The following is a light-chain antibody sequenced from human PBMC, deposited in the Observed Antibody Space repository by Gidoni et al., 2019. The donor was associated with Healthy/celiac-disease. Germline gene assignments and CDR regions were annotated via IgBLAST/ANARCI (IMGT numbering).Light chain of an antibody. V-gene: IGKV2-28*01. CDR2: LGS. J-gene: IGKJ3*01. CDR1: QSLLHSNGYNY. CDR3: MQALQTPFT. Sequence: DSVMTQSPLSLPVTPGEPASISCRSSQSLLHSNGYNYFDWYLQKPGQSPQLLIYLGSTRASGVPDRFSGSGSGTDFTLKISRVEAEDVGVYYCMQALQTPFTFXPXTKVDIK.